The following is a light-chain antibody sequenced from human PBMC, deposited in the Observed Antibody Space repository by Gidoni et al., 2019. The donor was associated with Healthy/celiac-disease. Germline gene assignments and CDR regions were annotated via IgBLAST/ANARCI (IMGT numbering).Light chain of an antibody. J-gene: IGLJ3*02. Sequence: SYELTQPPSVSVSPGQTARITCSGDALPKQYAYWYQQKPGRAPVLVIYKDSERPSGIPERFSGSSSGTTVTLTISGVQAEDEADYYCQSADISGTYTFGGGTKLTVL. V-gene: IGLV3-25*03. CDR2: KDS. CDR3: QSADISGTYT. CDR1: ALPKQY.